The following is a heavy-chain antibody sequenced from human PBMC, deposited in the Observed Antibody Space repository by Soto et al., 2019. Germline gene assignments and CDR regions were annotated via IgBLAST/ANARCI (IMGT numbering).Heavy chain of an antibody. CDR2: ISGGGDAT. CDR1: GFTFISYA. J-gene: IGHJ2*01. Sequence: EVHLLESGGGLVQPGGSLRLSCAASGFTFISYAMNWVPQAPGKGLQWVSAISGGGDATFYADSVKGRFTISRDNSRNTVTLQMNSLGADDTAVYYCARKVPGSTTRPDYWYFDLWGRGTLVTVSS. V-gene: IGHV3-23*01. CDR3: ARKVPGSTTRPDYWYFDL. D-gene: IGHD3-10*01.